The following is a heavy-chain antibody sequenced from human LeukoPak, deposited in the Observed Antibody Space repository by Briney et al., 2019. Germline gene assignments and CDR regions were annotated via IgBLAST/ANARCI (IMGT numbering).Heavy chain of an antibody. J-gene: IGHJ5*02. V-gene: IGHV3-9*01. CDR2: ISWNSGSI. CDR3: AKAGYSSSWYFPFDP. Sequence: SLRLSCAASGFTFDDDAMHWVRQAPGKGLEWVSGISWNSGSIGYADSVKGRFTISRDNAKNYLYLQMNSLRAEDTALYYCAKAGYSSSWYFPFDPWGQGTLVTVSS. CDR1: GFTFDDDA. D-gene: IGHD6-13*01.